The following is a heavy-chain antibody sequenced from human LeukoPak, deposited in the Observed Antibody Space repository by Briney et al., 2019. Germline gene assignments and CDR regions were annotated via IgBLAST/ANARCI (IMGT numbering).Heavy chain of an antibody. V-gene: IGHV3-7*01. CDR2: IKKDGSEK. Sequence: GGSLRLFCGASGFTFSSYWLSWVRQAQGKGLEWVANIKKDGSEKYYVEYVKGRFTISRDNAKNSLYLQMNSLSAEDTAVYYCARDGYCSGGSCLNWFDPWGQGTLVTVSS. J-gene: IGHJ5*02. D-gene: IGHD2-15*01. CDR3: ARDGYCSGGSCLNWFDP. CDR1: GFTFSSYW.